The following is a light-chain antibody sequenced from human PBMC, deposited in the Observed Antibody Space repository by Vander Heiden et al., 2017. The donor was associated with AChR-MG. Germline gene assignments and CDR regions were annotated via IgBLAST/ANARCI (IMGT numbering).Light chain of an antibody. CDR3: QQTDSTPHT. V-gene: IGKV1-39*01. J-gene: IGKJ2*01. CDR1: RDISRY. CDR2: VAT. Sequence: DIQMTQSPSSLSASVGDRVTITCRASRDISRYLNWYQQKPGEAPKLVIFVATSLQSGVPSRYSGSGSGTAFTLIISSLQPEDLATYYCQQTDSTPHTFGQGTKLEIK.